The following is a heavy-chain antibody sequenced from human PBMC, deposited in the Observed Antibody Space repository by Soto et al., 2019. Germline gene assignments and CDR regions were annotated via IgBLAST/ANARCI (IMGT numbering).Heavy chain of an antibody. D-gene: IGHD2-21*01. CDR1: GFTFSNYG. J-gene: IGHJ4*02. V-gene: IGHV3-33*01. Sequence: GGSLRLSCAASGFTFSNYGMHWVRQAPGKGLEWVALIWYDGSNQYYADSVKGRFTISRDKSKNTLFLQMNSLRAEDTAVYYCARDLFIPSPRGYFDYWGQGTLVTVSS. CDR2: IWYDGSNQ. CDR3: ARDLFIPSPRGYFDY.